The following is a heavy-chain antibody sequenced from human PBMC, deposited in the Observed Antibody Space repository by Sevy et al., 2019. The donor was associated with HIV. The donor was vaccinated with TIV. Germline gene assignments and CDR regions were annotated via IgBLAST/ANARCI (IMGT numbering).Heavy chain of an antibody. V-gene: IGHV3-23*01. J-gene: IGHJ4*02. CDR2: IGDHGDAT. CDR3: ARAPDF. CDR1: GFIFSNYA. Sequence: GGSLRLSCVGSGFIFSNYAMRWARQAPGKGLQWVADIGDHGDATYVDSVRGRFTISRDNSKNTLYLQMDTLRVEDTATYYCARAPDFWGQGSPVTVSS.